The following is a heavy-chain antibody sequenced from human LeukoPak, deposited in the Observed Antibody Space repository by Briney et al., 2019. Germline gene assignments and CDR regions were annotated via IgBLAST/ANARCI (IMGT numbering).Heavy chain of an antibody. J-gene: IGHJ5*02. V-gene: IGHV1-69*05. CDR1: GGTFSSYA. Sequence: ASVKVSCKASGGTFSSYAISWVRQAPGQGLEWMGGIIPIFGIANYAQKFQGRVTITTDESTSTAYMELSSLRSEDTAVYYCARPAGYSYGPFDPWGQGTLVTVSS. CDR2: IIPIFGIA. D-gene: IGHD5-18*01. CDR3: ARPAGYSYGPFDP.